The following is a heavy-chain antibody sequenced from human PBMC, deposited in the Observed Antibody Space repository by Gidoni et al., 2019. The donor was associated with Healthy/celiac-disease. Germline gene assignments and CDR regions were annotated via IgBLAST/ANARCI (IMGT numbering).Heavy chain of an antibody. CDR2: MNPNSGNT. CDR1: GYTFTSYD. J-gene: IGHJ3*02. Sequence: QVQLVQSGAEVKTPGASVKVSCKASGYTFTSYDINWVRQATGQGLEWMGWMNPNSGNTGYAQKFQGRVTMTRNTSISTAYMELSSLRSEDTAVYYGARDSSSWHDAFDIWGQGTMVTVSS. CDR3: ARDSSSWHDAFDI. V-gene: IGHV1-8*01. D-gene: IGHD6-13*01.